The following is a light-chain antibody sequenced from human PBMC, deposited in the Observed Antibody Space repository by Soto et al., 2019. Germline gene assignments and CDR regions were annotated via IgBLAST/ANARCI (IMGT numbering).Light chain of an antibody. CDR3: SSYAGRV. CDR1: SSDVGGYNY. V-gene: IGLV2-8*01. CDR2: EVS. Sequence: QSVLTQPPSASGSPGQSVTISCTGTSSDVGGYNYVSWYQQHPGKAPKLMIYEVSKRPSGVPDRFSGSKSCNTASLTVSGLQAEDEADYYCSSYAGRVFGTGTKVTVL. J-gene: IGLJ1*01.